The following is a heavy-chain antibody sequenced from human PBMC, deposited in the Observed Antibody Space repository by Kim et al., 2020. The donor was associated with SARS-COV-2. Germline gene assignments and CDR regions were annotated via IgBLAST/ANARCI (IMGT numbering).Heavy chain of an antibody. Sequence: SVKVSCKASGYTFTSYAMHWVRQAPGQRLEWMGWINAGNGHTKYSQKFQGRVTITRDTSASTASMELSSLRSEDTAGYYFARPGIAGVGTRLPDYGMD. CDR3: ARPGIAGVGTRLPDYGMD. J-gene: IGHJ6*01. V-gene: IGHV1-3*01. CDR2: INAGNGHT. D-gene: IGHD6-13*01. CDR1: GYTFTSYA.